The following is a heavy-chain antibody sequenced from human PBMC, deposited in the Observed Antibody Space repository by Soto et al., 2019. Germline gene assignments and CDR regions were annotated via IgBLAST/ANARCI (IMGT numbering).Heavy chain of an antibody. D-gene: IGHD6-19*01. CDR2: IIPILGIP. V-gene: IGHV1-69*04. J-gene: IGHJ4*02. CDR3: GTDSVSDWRPGVGY. Sequence: QVLLVQSGAEVKKPGSSVKVSCKASGVSFSDSTISWVRQAPGQGLEWMGKIIPILGIPNFAQKFQGRVTITADKSTSTAYMELSSLSSEDTAVYYCGTDSVSDWRPGVGYWGQGTLVTVSS. CDR1: GVSFSDST.